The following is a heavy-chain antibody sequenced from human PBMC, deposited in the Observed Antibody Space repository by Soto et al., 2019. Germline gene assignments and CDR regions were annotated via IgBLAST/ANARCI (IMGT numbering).Heavy chain of an antibody. CDR1: GYTFSSYS. Sequence: ASVKVSCKTSGYTFSSYSINWVRQAPGQGLEWMAWISTTSGNTHYAERVQGRVTVTLDKSARTAYMELSSLRSEDTAVYYCARAPILSGVTIYEHYSGSWGQGTPVTVSS. D-gene: IGHD3-3*01. CDR3: ARAPILSGVTIYEHYSGS. J-gene: IGHJ4*02. CDR2: ISTTSGNT. V-gene: IGHV1-18*01.